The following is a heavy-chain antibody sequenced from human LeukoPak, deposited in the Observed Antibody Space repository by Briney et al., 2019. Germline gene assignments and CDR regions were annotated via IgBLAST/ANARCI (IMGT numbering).Heavy chain of an antibody. CDR3: AIEMATIFGY. J-gene: IGHJ4*02. D-gene: IGHD5-24*01. CDR1: GFTFSSYG. CDR2: ISYDGSNK. Sequence: GGSLRLSCAASGFTFSSYGMHWVRQAPGKGLEWVAVISYDGSNKYYADSVKGRFTISRDNSKNTLYLQMNSLRAEDTAVYYCAIEMATIFGYWGQGTLVTVSP. V-gene: IGHV3-30*19.